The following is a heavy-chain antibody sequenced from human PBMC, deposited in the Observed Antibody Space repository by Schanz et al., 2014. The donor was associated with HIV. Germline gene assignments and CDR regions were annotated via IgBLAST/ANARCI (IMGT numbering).Heavy chain of an antibody. J-gene: IGHJ6*02. CDR3: AKIISGSPYYYYGLDV. V-gene: IGHV3-23*01. Sequence: EVQLLESGGGLVQPGGSLRLSCAASGFTFSSYAMSWVRQAPGKGLEWVSFTSSDGTTYYADSVKGRFTISRDNSNNTLYLQMNSLRAEDTAVYYCAKIISGSPYYYYGLDVWGLGTTVTVSS. D-gene: IGHD1-26*01. CDR2: FTSSDGTT. CDR1: GFTFSSYA.